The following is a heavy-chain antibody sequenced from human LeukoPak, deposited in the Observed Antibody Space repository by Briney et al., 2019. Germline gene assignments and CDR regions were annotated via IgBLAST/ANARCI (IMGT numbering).Heavy chain of an antibody. CDR2: VYYSGDT. D-gene: IGHD2-2*02. J-gene: IGHJ5*02. CDR3: ARSIGMLYTVGGFDP. Sequence: PSETLSLTCTSSGDSIRSGTHYWSWIRQSPGKGLEWIASVYYSGDTYYNPSLKSRVTMSVDTTKNHFSLKLTSVTASDTAVYYCARSIGMLYTVGGFDPWGQGALVTVSS. CDR1: GDSIRSGTHY. V-gene: IGHV4-39*02.